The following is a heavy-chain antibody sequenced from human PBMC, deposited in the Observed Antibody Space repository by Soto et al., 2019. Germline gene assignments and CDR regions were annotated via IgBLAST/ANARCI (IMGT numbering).Heavy chain of an antibody. CDR2: VYHTGDT. D-gene: IGHD3-10*01. Sequence: SETLSLTCGVSGGTVASSHWWSWVRQSPGGGSEWIGNVYHTGDTNFNPSLQSRVTISVDKSNNQFSLGLNSLTAADTAVYYCARDANTYGSGSNGMDVWGQGTTVTVSS. CDR1: GGTVASSHW. J-gene: IGHJ6*02. CDR3: ARDANTYGSGSNGMDV. V-gene: IGHV4-4*02.